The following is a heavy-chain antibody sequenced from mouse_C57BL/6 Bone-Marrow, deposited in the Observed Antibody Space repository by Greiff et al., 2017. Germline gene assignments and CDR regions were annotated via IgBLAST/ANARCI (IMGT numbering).Heavy chain of an antibody. CDR2: IDPEDGDT. CDR1: GFTITDDY. J-gene: IGHJ4*01. V-gene: IGHV14-4*01. Sequence: VQLQQSGAELVRPGASVKLSCTASGFTITDDYMHWVKQRPEQGLEWIAWIDPEDGDTDYAPKFKGKDPIPADTSSNTAYLQLSSLTSEDASVYYCKGYAMDYWGQGTTVTVSS. CDR3: KGYAMDY.